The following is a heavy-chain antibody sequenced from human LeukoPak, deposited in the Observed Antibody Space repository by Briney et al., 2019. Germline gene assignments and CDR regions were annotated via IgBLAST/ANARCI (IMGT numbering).Heavy chain of an antibody. V-gene: IGHV4-34*01. D-gene: IGHD3-22*01. CDR2: INHSGST. J-gene: IGHJ4*02. CDR3: ARSKGYSYPHFDY. CDR1: GGSFSGYY. Sequence: PSETLSLTCAVYGGSFSGYYWSWIRQPPGKGLEWIGEINHSGSTNYNPSLKSRVTISVDTSKNQFSLKLSSVTAADTAVYYCARSKGYSYPHFDYWGQGTLVTVSS.